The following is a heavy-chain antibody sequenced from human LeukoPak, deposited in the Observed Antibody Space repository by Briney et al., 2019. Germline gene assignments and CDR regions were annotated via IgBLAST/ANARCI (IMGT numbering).Heavy chain of an antibody. J-gene: IGHJ4*02. CDR3: ATQSITLVVVISPFDY. V-gene: IGHV3-30*02. CDR2: IQDDGATT. D-gene: IGHD3-22*01. CDR1: GLTFSNFP. Sequence: GGSLRLSCAASGLTFSNFPMHWVRQPPGKGLEWVALIQDDGATTNYADSVRGRFTISRDNSKSTVYLQMNSLKPNDTAVYYCATQSITLVVVISPFDYWGQGTLVTVSS.